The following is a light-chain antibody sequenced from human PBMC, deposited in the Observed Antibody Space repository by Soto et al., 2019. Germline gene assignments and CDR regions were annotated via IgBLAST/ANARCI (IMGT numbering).Light chain of an antibody. J-gene: IGKJ1*01. CDR3: HQSQSWPRT. Sequence: EIVLTQSPSTLSSFPCDRVTLSCLASHSITTRSAWYQHRPGQPPRLLIYQPSLRAAGIPARFSASASGTDFNITIRDVQPADFALYHCHQSQSWPRTFGQGTKVDIK. CDR2: QPS. V-gene: IGKV3-11*01. CDR1: HSITTR.